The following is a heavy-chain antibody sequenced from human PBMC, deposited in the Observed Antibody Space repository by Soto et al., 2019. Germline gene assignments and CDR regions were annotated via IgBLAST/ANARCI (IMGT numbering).Heavy chain of an antibody. J-gene: IGHJ1*01. V-gene: IGHV3-23*01. D-gene: IGHD3-22*01. Sequence: GGSLRLSCAASGFTFSSYAMSWVRQAPGKGLEWVSAISGSGGSTYYADSVKGRFTISRDNSKNTLYLQMNSLRAEDTAVYYCAKPPYYYDSSGYYHEYFQHWGQGTLVTVSS. CDR2: ISGSGGST. CDR1: GFTFSSYA. CDR3: AKPPYYYDSSGYYHEYFQH.